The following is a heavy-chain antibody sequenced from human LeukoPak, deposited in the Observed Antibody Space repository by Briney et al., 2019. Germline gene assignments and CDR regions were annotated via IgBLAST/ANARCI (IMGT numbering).Heavy chain of an antibody. J-gene: IGHJ6*04. D-gene: IGHD2-2*01. CDR1: GFTVSTNY. CDR3: SRDRVVAPAMAQMDV. CDR2: IYTDGST. V-gene: IGHV3-53*01. Sequence: PGGSLRLSCAASGFTVSTNYMSCVRQAPGKGLEWVSVIYTDGSTHYADSVKGRFTISRDNSRNALYLQMNSLRAEDTAVYYCSRDRVVAPAMAQMDVWGKGTTVTVSS.